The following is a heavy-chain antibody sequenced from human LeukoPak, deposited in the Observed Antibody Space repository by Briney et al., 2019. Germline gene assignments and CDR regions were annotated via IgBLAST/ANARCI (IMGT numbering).Heavy chain of an antibody. J-gene: IGHJ6*02. CDR1: EFIFSGYW. CDR2: ISGRGDST. Sequence: GGSLRLSCAASEFIFSGYWMNWVRQAPGKGLEWVSAISGRGDSTYYADSVKGRFTISRDNSKNTLYLQMNNLRAEDTAVYYCANDLTGGSYYFAMDVWGPGTTVTVSS. CDR3: ANDLTGGSYYFAMDV. V-gene: IGHV3-23*01. D-gene: IGHD7-27*01.